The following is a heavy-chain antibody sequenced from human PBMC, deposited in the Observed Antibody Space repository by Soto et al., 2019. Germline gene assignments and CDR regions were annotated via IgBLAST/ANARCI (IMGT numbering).Heavy chain of an antibody. CDR2: IYYSGST. Sequence: QLQLQESGPGLVKPSETLSLTCTVSGGSISSSSYYWGWIRQPPGKGLEWIGSIYYSGSTYYNPSLNIRVTIYVATSKYQFSLKLNSVTAADPAVYYCATQLWCGESRVPVRGQGTPVTVS. V-gene: IGHV4-39*01. D-gene: IGHD3-10*01. CDR3: ATQLWCGESRVPV. CDR1: GGSISSSSYY. J-gene: IGHJ6*02.